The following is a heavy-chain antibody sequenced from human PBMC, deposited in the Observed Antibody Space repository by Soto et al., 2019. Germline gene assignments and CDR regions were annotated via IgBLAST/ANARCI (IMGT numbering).Heavy chain of an antibody. CDR1: GGGFSSYA. D-gene: IGHD6-13*01. J-gene: IGHJ5*02. CDR2: IIPIFGTA. CDR3: ARGHSSSWRWFDP. V-gene: IGHV1-69*01. Sequence: KVSCKASGGGFSSYAISRGLLTPGQGLEWMGGIIPIFGTANYAQKFQGRVTITADESTSTAYMELSSLRSEDTAVYYCARGHSSSWRWFDPCGEGTLVTRLL.